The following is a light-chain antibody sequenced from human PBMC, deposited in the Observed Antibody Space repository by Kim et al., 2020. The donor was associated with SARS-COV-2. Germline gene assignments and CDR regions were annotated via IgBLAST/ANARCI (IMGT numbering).Light chain of an antibody. V-gene: IGLV3-1*01. J-gene: IGLJ3*02. CDR1: RLGDSY. Sequence: YELTQPPSLSVSPGQTVTITCTGDRLGDSYVCWYQQKPGQSPLKVIYADNKRPAGISERFSGSHSANTATLTIRETHPMDAADYFCQAWDSSTSWAFGG. CDR3: QAWDSSTSWA. CDR2: ADN.